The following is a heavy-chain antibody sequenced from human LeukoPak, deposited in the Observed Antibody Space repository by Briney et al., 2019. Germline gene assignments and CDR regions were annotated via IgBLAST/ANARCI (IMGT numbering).Heavy chain of an antibody. CDR3: ARAGKRSTAYYYCYGMDA. CDR1: GGSFSGYY. D-gene: IGHD4-23*01. Sequence: SETLSLTCAVYGGSFSGYYWSWIRQPPGKGLEWIGEINHSGSTNYNTSLKSRVPISVDTSKNQFSLKPSSGTAADTAVYSCARAGKRSTAYYYCYGMDAWGPGATGTVSS. CDR2: INHSGST. J-gene: IGHJ6*02. V-gene: IGHV4-34*01.